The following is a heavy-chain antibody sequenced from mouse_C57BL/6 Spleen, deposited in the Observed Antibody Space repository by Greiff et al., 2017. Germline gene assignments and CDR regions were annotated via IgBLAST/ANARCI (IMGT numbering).Heavy chain of an antibody. J-gene: IGHJ4*01. Sequence: EVQLQESGPELVKPGASVKISCKASGYSFTDYNMNWVKQSNGKSLEWIGVINPNYGTTSYNQKFKGKATLTVDQSSSTAYMQLNSLTSEDSAVYYCARAFYYGSSFWAMDYWGQGTSVTVSS. D-gene: IGHD1-1*01. V-gene: IGHV1-39*01. CDR2: INPNYGTT. CDR1: GYSFTDYN. CDR3: ARAFYYGSSFWAMDY.